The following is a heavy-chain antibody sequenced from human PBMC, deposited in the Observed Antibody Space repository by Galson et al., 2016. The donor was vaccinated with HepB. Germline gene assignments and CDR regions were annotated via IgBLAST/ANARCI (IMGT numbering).Heavy chain of an antibody. D-gene: IGHD3-10*01. V-gene: IGHV3-53*01. CDR2: IYSGGTT. CDR3: AREQVEASYYGSGSGYYYYYGMDI. J-gene: IGHJ6*02. CDR1: GFTVSSNY. Sequence: SLRLSCAASGFTVSSNYMSWVRQAPGQGLEWGSVIYSGGTTYYADSVKGRFTISRDNSKNTLYLQMNSLRPEDTAVYYCAREQVEASYYGSGSGYYYYYGMDIWGQGTTVIVSS.